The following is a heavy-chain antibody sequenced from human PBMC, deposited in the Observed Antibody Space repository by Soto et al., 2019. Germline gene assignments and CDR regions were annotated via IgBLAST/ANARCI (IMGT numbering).Heavy chain of an antibody. CDR3: PRVGRCYRSGDFAS. V-gene: IGHV4-39*01. D-gene: IGHD3-16*02. CDR2: IYYSGST. Sequence: QLQLQESGPGLVKPSETLSLTCTVSGGSISSSSYYWGWIRQPPGKGLEWIGSIYYSGSTYYNPSPRSRAPIPVDPSKTQSPRRRGSVPAAAPAVYSGPRVGRCYRSGDFASWGKGPLVTSPQ. CDR1: GGSISSSSYY. J-gene: IGHJ4*02.